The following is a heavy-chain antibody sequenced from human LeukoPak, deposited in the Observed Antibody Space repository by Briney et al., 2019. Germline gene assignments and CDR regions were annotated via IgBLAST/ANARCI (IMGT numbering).Heavy chain of an antibody. CDR1: GYTLTELC. J-gene: IGHJ4*02. CDR2: FDPEDGET. Sequence: ASVKVSCKVSGYTLTELCMHWVRQAPGKGLEWMGGFDPEDGETIYAQKFQGRVTMTEDTSTDTAYMELSSLRSEDTAVYYCATSISYYYDSSGSDYWGQGTLVTVSS. CDR3: ATSISYYYDSSGSDY. D-gene: IGHD3-22*01. V-gene: IGHV1-24*01.